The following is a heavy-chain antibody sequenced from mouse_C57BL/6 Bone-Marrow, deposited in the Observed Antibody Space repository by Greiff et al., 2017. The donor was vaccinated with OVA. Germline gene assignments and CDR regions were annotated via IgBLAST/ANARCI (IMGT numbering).Heavy chain of an antibody. V-gene: IGHV14-4*01. CDR3: TTYSNFYYYAMDY. Sequence: DVKLQESGAELVRPGASVKLSRTASGFNIKDDYMHWVKQRPEQGLEWIGWIDPANGDTEYASKFQGKATITADTSSNTAYLQLSSLTSEDTAVYYCTTYSNFYYYAMDYWGQGTSVTVSS. J-gene: IGHJ4*01. CDR2: IDPANGDT. CDR1: GFNIKDDY. D-gene: IGHD2-5*01.